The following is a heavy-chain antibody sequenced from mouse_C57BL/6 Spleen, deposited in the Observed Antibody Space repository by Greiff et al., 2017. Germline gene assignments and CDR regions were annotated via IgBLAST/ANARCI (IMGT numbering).Heavy chain of an antibody. Sequence: EVQLVESGGGLVQPGGSMKLSCVASGFTFSNYWMNWVRQSPEKGLEWVAQIRLKSDNYATHYAESVKGRFTISRDDSKSSVYLQMNNLRAEDTGIYYCTGPPSGYDYDEGAGAMDYWGQGTSVTVSS. J-gene: IGHJ4*01. CDR3: TGPPSGYDYDEGAGAMDY. D-gene: IGHD2-4*01. V-gene: IGHV6-3*01. CDR1: GFTFSNYW. CDR2: IRLKSDNYAT.